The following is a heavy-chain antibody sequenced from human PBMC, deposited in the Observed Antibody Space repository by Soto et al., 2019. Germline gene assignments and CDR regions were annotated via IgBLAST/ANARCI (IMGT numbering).Heavy chain of an antibody. CDR2: ISSSSNTI. D-gene: IGHD2-21*02. Sequence: EVQLVESGGGLVQPGGSLRLSCAASGFIFSNYNMHWVRQAPGKGREWVSYISSSSNTIYYADSVKGRFTISRDNAKNSLYLQMNSLRAEDTAVYYCARPSCGGDCYSPVYWGQGTLVTVSS. V-gene: IGHV3-48*01. J-gene: IGHJ4*02. CDR1: GFIFSNYN. CDR3: ARPSCGGDCYSPVY.